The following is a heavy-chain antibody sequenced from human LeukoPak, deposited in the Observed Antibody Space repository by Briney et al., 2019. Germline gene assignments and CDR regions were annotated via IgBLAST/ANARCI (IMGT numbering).Heavy chain of an antibody. Sequence: ASVKVSCKASGYTFTDYYIHWVRQAPGQGLEWMGIINPSGGSTSYAQKFQGRVTMTRDTSTSTVYMELSSLRSEDTAVYYCAYESGSQPYGDAFDIWGQGTMVAVSS. CDR2: INPSGGST. J-gene: IGHJ3*02. CDR1: GYTFTDYY. D-gene: IGHD3-10*01. V-gene: IGHV1-46*01. CDR3: AYESGSQPYGDAFDI.